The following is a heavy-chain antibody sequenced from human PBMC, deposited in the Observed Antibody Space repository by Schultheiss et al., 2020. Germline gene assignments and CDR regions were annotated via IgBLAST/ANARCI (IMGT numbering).Heavy chain of an antibody. CDR1: GGSISRYY. J-gene: IGHJ4*02. Sequence: SETLSLTCSVSGGSISRYYWSWTRQPPGKGLEWIGSIYYSGSTYYNPSLASRLAISKDTSKNQFSLKLSSVTAADTALCYCARDSALYYQLQYVGVFWGQGTLVTVSS. D-gene: IGHD2-2*01. CDR3: ARDSALYYQLQYVGVF. CDR2: IYYSGST. V-gene: IGHV4-59*04.